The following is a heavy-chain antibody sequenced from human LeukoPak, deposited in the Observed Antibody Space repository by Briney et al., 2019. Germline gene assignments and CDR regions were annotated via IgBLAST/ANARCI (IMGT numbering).Heavy chain of an antibody. Sequence: SETLSLTCTVSGGSISSYYWSWIRQPPGKGLEWFGYIYYSGSTNYNPSLKSRVTISVDTSKNQFSLNLSSVTASDTAVYYCARGWGTTMVWGIIINWFDPWGQGTLVTVSS. CDR3: ARGWGTTMVWGIIINWFDP. CDR2: IYYSGST. V-gene: IGHV4-59*01. CDR1: GGSISSYY. J-gene: IGHJ5*02. D-gene: IGHD3-10*01.